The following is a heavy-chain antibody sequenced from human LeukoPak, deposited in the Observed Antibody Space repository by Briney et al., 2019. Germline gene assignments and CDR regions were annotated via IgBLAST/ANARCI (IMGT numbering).Heavy chain of an antibody. CDR2: IYLGDSDT. CDR3: ARLPYCGGDCYPNWFDP. D-gene: IGHD2-21*02. CDR1: GYSFPSYW. Sequence: GESLKISCKGSGYSFPSYWIGWVRQMPGKGLECMGVIYLGDSDTRYSPSFQGQVTISADKSISTAYLQWSSLKASDTAMYYCARLPYCGGDCYPNWFDPWGQGTLVIVSS. V-gene: IGHV5-51*01. J-gene: IGHJ5*02.